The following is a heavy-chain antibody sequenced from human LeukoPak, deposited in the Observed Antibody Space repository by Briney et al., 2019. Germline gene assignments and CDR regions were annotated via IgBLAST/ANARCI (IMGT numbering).Heavy chain of an antibody. D-gene: IGHD3-10*01. CDR1: GYTFTGYD. CDR2: INPNSGGT. CDR3: ARETMVRGTYP. V-gene: IGHV1-2*02. Sequence: ASVNVSCKASGYTFTGYDMHWVRQAPGQGLEWMGGINPNSGGTNYAQKFQGRVTMTRDKSISTAYMELSRLRSDDTAVYYCARETMVRGTYPWGQGTLVTVSS. J-gene: IGHJ5*02.